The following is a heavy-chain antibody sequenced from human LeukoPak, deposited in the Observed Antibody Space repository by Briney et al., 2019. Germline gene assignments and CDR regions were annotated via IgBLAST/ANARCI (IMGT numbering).Heavy chain of an antibody. J-gene: IGHJ4*02. CDR2: ISSSSSYI. Sequence: TPGGSLRLSCAASGFTFSSYSMNWVRQAPGKGLEWVSSISSSSSYIYYADSVKGRFTISRDNAKNSLYLQMNSLRAEDTAVYYCARERYDFWSGNEWYFDYWGQGTLVTISS. V-gene: IGHV3-21*01. CDR3: ARERYDFWSGNEWYFDY. D-gene: IGHD3-3*01. CDR1: GFTFSSYS.